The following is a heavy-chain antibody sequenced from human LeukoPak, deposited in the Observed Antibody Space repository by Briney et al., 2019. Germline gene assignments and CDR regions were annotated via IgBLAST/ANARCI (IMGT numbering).Heavy chain of an antibody. V-gene: IGHV4-30-4*08. Sequence: SQTLSLTCTVSGGSISSGAYYWSWIRQHPGKGLEWIGYIYYSGSTNYNPSLKSRVTISVDTSKNQFSLKLSSVTAADTAVYYCARRRVPNYYGSGSLFGGYYGMDVWGQGTTVTVSS. J-gene: IGHJ6*02. D-gene: IGHD3-10*01. CDR3: ARRRVPNYYGSGSLFGGYYGMDV. CDR1: GGSISSGAYY. CDR2: IYYSGST.